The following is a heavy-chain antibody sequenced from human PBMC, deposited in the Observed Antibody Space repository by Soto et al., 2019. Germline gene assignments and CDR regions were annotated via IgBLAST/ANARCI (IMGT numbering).Heavy chain of an antibody. J-gene: IGHJ6*02. CDR1: GGTFSSYA. CDR2: IIPIFGTA. Sequence: QVQLVQSGAEVKKPGYSVKVSCKASGGTFSSYAISWVRQAPGQGLEWMGGIIPIFGTANYAQKFQGRVTITADKSTSTAYMELSSLRSDDTAVYYCASTSSIVVPSYGMDVWGQGTTVTVSS. CDR3: ASTSSIVVPSYGMDV. V-gene: IGHV1-69*06. D-gene: IGHD2-2*01.